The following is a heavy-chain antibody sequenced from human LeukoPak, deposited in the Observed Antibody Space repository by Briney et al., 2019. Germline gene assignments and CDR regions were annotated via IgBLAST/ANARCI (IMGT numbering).Heavy chain of an antibody. V-gene: IGHV3-7*01. J-gene: IGHJ4*02. D-gene: IGHD2-15*01. CDR1: GFTFSSYW. CDR2: IKQDGSEK. Sequence: GGSLRLSCAASGFTFSSYWVSWVRQAPGKGLEWVANIKQDGSEKYYVDSVKGRFTISRDNAKNSLYLQMNSLRAEDTAVYYCARESIGGYCSGGSCYSAYWGQGTLVTVSS. CDR3: ARESIGGYCSGGSCYSAY.